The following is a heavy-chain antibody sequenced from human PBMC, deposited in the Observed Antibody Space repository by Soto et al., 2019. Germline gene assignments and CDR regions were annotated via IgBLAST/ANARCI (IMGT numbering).Heavy chain of an antibody. J-gene: IGHJ6*02. CDR3: ATRHCSSSTCYDSDYYYYGMDV. D-gene: IGHD2-2*01. V-gene: IGHV1-2*04. CDR1: GFTFTGYY. Sequence: ASVKVSCKASGFTFTGYYIHWVRQAPGQGLQWMGWINPNTGGANYAQRFQGWVTMTTGTSISTAYMDLSRLTSDGTAVYYCATRHCSSSTCYDSDYYYYGMDVWGQGTTVTVSS. CDR2: INPNTGGA.